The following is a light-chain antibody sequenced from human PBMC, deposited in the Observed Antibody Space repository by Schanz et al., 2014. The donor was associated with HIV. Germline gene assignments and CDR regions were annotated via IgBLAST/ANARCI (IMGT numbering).Light chain of an antibody. V-gene: IGLV1-40*01. CDR1: SSNIGAGYD. J-gene: IGLJ3*02. CDR3: AAWDDSRRVVM. CDR2: GNT. Sequence: QSVLTQPPSVSGAPGQRVTISCTGSSSNIGAGYDVHWYQQLPGTAPKLLIYGNTNRPSGVPDRFSGSKSGTSASLAISGLQSEDEADYYCAAWDDSRRVVMFGGGTKLNVL.